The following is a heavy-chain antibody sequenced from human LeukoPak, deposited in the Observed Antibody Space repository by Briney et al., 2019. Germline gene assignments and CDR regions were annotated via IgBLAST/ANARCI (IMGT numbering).Heavy chain of an antibody. Sequence: GGSLRLSCVASGFTFSSYSMNWVRQAPGKGLEWVSYISSSSSTISYADSVKGRFTISRDNAWNSLYLQMNSLRAEDTAVYYCARDLGDFYGSGSLGTFDIWGQGTMVAVSS. CDR1: GFTFSSYS. V-gene: IGHV3-48*01. CDR2: ISSSSSTI. CDR3: ARDLGDFYGSGSLGTFDI. D-gene: IGHD3-10*01. J-gene: IGHJ3*02.